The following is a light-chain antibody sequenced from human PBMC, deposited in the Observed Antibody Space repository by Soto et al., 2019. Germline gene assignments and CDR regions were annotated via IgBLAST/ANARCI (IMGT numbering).Light chain of an antibody. Sequence: QSVLTQPPSASGTPGQKVFISCSGSSSNIGSKTVNWYQQLPGTAPKVLIYSNNQRPSGVPDRFSGSKSGTSGSLAISGLQSEDEADYYCAAWDDTLNGWVFGGGTKLTVL. V-gene: IGLV1-44*01. J-gene: IGLJ3*02. CDR2: SNN. CDR3: AAWDDTLNGWV. CDR1: SSNIGSKT.